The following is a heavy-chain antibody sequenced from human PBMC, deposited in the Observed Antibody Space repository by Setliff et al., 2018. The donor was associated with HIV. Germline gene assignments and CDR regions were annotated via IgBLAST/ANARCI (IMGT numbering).Heavy chain of an antibody. J-gene: IGHJ6*02. Sequence: PSETLSLTCTVSGGSISSTNYFWGWIRQPPGKGLEWIGTTYYHGSTYYNPSLKSRVTISIDTSKNQFSLQLTSVTAADTSVYYCARHPPHDSTWPYYYFGMDVWGQGPTVTVSS. CDR1: GGSISSTNYF. D-gene: IGHD6-13*01. CDR3: ARHPPHDSTWPYYYFGMDV. V-gene: IGHV4-39*01. CDR2: TYYHGST.